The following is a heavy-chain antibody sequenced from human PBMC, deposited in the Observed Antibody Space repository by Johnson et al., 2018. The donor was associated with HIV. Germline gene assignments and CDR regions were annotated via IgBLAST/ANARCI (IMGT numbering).Heavy chain of an antibody. D-gene: IGHD3-22*01. CDR3: ARGGRGVRITMIVVVPNDAFDI. Sequence: QVQLVESGGGVVQPGRSLRLSCAASGFTFSSYAMHWVRQAPGKGLEWVAVISYDGSTKYYADSVKGRFTISRDNAKNSLYLQMNSLRAEDTAVYYCARGGRGVRITMIVVVPNDAFDIWGQGTMVTVSS. J-gene: IGHJ3*02. CDR1: GFTFSSYA. CDR2: ISYDGSTK. V-gene: IGHV3-30-3*01.